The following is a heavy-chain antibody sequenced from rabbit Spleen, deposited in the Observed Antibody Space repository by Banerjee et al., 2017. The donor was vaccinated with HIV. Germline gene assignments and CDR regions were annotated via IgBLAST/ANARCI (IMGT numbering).Heavy chain of an antibody. CDR2: IDPVFGIT. V-gene: IGHV1S40*01. D-gene: IGHD8-1*01. J-gene: IGHJ4*01. Sequence: QSLEESGGDLVKPGASLTLTCTASGFSFSSSYYMCWVRQAPGKGLEWIGYIDPVFGITAYANWVNGRFSISRENAQNTVFLQMTSLTAADTATYFCTRDGAGGSYFALWGQGTLVTVS. CDR3: TRDGAGGSYFAL. CDR1: GFSFSSSYY.